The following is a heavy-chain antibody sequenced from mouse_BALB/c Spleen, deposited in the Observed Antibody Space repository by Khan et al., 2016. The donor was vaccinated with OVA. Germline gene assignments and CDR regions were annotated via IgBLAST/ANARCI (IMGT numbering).Heavy chain of an antibody. D-gene: IGHD1-3*01. CDR1: GYTFISFW. CDR2: INPSTDYT. Sequence: QVRLQQSGTELAKPGASVKMSCKASGYTFISFWMHWVKQRPGQGLEWIGYINPSTDYTEYNQKFKDKATLTTDKSSNTAYMQLSSLTSEDSEVYYCARRGLNGIFVYWGQGTRVTVSA. V-gene: IGHV1-7*01. CDR3: ARRGLNGIFVY. J-gene: IGHJ3*01.